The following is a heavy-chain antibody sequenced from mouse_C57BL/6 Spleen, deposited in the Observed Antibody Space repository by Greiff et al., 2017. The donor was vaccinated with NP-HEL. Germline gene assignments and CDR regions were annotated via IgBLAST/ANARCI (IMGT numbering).Heavy chain of an antibody. CDR3: ARDGYYPWFAY. J-gene: IGHJ3*01. CDR1: GYTFTDYY. V-gene: IGHV1-26*01. D-gene: IGHD2-3*01. Sequence: EVQLQQSGPELVKPGASVKISCKASGYTFTDYYMNWVKQSHGKSLEWIGDINPNNGGTSYNQKFKGKATLTVDKSSSPAYMALRSLTSEDSAVYYCARDGYYPWFAYWGQGTLVTVSA. CDR2: INPNNGGT.